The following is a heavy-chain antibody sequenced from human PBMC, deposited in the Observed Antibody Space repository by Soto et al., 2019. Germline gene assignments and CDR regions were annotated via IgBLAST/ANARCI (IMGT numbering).Heavy chain of an antibody. CDR3: AKVTIFGVVTAYGMDV. CDR1: GFTFSSYG. V-gene: IGHV3-30*18. Sequence: GGSLRLSCAASGFTFSSYGMHWVRQAPGKGLEWVAVISYDGSNKYYADSVKGRFTISRDNSKNTLYLQMNSLRAEDTAVYYCAKVTIFGVVTAYGMDVWGQGTTVTVSS. J-gene: IGHJ6*02. CDR2: ISYDGSNK. D-gene: IGHD3-3*01.